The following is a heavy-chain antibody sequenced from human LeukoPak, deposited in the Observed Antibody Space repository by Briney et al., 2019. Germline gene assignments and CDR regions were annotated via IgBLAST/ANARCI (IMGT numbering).Heavy chain of an antibody. J-gene: IGHJ4*02. Sequence: GGSLRLSCAASGFTFSSYAMSWVRHAPGKGLEWVSAISGRGGSTYYADSGKGRFTISRDNSKNTLNLQMNSLRAEDTAVYHCAKSPLIRYFDWPTPYYWGQGTLVTVSS. CDR3: AKSPLIRYFDWPTPYY. CDR2: ISGRGGST. D-gene: IGHD3-9*01. V-gene: IGHV3-23*01. CDR1: GFTFSSYA.